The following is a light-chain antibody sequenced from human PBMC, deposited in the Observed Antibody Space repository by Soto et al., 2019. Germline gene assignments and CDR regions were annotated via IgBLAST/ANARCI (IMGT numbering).Light chain of an antibody. CDR1: QSIGDS. J-gene: IGKJ1*01. CDR3: QQYNGYSRT. Sequence: DIQMTQSPSTLSASLAYRFTITCRASQSIGDSLAWYQQKPGKAPYLLISDVSSLERGVPSRFSGSGSGTEFTLTISSMQPDDFATFYCQQYNGYSRTFGQGTKVDI. CDR2: DVS. V-gene: IGKV1-5*01.